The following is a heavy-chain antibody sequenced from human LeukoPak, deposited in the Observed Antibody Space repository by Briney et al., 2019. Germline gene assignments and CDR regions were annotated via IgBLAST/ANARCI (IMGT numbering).Heavy chain of an antibody. CDR2: IAYDGSRA. CDR1: GFTFGGYG. Sequence: GGSLRLSCAGSGFTFGGYGMHWFRQTPGKGLEWVAVIAYDGSRAFYADSMKGRFTISRDNSKNTMSVQMDDLRAEDTAVYYCTRYNNDHFDYWGQGTLVTVSS. CDR3: TRYNNDHFDY. V-gene: IGHV3-33*01. D-gene: IGHD1-14*01. J-gene: IGHJ4*02.